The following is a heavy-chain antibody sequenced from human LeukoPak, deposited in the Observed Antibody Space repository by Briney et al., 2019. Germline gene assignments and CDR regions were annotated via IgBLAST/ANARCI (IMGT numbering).Heavy chain of an antibody. CDR1: GGSLSSYY. J-gene: IGHJ4*02. D-gene: IGHD4-17*01. CDR3: ASARMTTVTEFDY. Sequence: SETLSPTCTVSGGSLSSYYWSWIRQPPGKGLEWIGYIYYSGSTNNNPSLKSRVTISVDTSKNQFSLKLRSVTAADTAVYYCASARMTTVTEFDYWGQGTLVTVSS. CDR2: IYYSGST. V-gene: IGHV4-59*01.